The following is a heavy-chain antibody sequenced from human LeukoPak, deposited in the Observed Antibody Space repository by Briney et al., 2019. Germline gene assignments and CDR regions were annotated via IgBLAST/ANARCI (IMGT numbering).Heavy chain of an antibody. V-gene: IGHV1-46*01. D-gene: IGHD3-22*01. CDR3: AREGVINGPLDY. CDR2: INPSGGST. CDR1: GYTFTSYY. Sequence: GSVKVSCKASGYTFTSYYMHWVRQAPGQGLEWMGIINPSGGSTSYAQKFQGRVTMTRDTSTSTCYMELSSLRSEDTAVYYCAREGVINGPLDYWGQGTLVTVSS. J-gene: IGHJ4*02.